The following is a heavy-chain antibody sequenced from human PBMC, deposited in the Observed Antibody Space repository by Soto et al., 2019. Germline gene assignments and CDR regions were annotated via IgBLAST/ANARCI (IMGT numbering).Heavy chain of an antibody. Sequence: PGESLKISCKGSGYSFTSYWIGWVRQMPGKGLEWMGIIYPGDSDTRYSPSFQGQVTISADKSISTAYLQWSSLKASDTAMYYCARQDSSSWYVPYYYYGMDVWGQGTTVTVSS. CDR3: ARQDSSSWYVPYYYYGMDV. J-gene: IGHJ6*02. V-gene: IGHV5-51*01. CDR2: IYPGDSDT. D-gene: IGHD6-13*01. CDR1: GYSFTSYW.